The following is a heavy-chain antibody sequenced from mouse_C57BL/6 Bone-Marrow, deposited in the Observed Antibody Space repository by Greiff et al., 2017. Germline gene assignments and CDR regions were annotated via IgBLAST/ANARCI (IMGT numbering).Heavy chain of an antibody. J-gene: IGHJ1*03. CDR1: GYTFTSYW. Sequence: VQLQQPGAELVKPGASVKMSCKASGYTFTSYWITWVKQRPGQGLEWIGDIYPGSGSTNYNEKFKSKATLTVDTSSSTAYMQLSSLTSEDSAVYDCAREGIYDYGSSPLGLGVWGTGTTVTVSA. V-gene: IGHV1-55*01. CDR3: AREGIYDYGSSPLGLGV. CDR2: IYPGSGST. D-gene: IGHD1-1*01.